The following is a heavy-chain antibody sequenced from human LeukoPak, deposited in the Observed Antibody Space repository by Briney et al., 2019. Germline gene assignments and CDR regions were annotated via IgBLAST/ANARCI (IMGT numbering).Heavy chain of an antibody. CDR3: AGVRDYGSGPRYFDY. CDR2: INPNSGGT. J-gene: IGHJ4*02. D-gene: IGHD3-10*01. V-gene: IGHV1-2*02. Sequence: ASVKASCKASGYTFTGYYMHWVRQAPGQGLEWMGWINPNSGGTNYAQKFQGRVTMTRDTSVSTAYMELSRLRSDDTAVYYCAGVRDYGSGPRYFDYWGQGTLVTVSS. CDR1: GYTFTGYY.